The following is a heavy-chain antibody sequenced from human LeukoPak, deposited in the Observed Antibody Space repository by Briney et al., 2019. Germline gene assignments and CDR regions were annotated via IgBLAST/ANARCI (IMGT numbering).Heavy chain of an antibody. Sequence: GGSLRLSCAASGFTFSSYATGWVRQAPGKGLEWVSAISGSGGSTYYADSVKGRFTISRDNSKNTLYLQVNSLRAEDTAVYYCATRKQLSGPYYFDYWGQGTLVTVSS. CDR1: GFTFSSYA. D-gene: IGHD5-18*01. CDR3: ATRKQLSGPYYFDY. J-gene: IGHJ4*02. V-gene: IGHV3-23*01. CDR2: ISGSGGST.